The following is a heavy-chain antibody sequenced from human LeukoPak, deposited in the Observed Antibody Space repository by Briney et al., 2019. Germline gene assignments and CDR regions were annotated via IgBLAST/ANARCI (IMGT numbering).Heavy chain of an antibody. D-gene: IGHD6-25*01. Sequence: GGSLRLSCAASGFTFSSYAMHWVRQAPGKGLEWVAVISYDGGNKYYADSVKGRFTISRDNSKNTLYLQMNSLRAEDTAVYYCAREAARRGFDYWGQGTLVTVSS. CDR3: AREAARRGFDY. J-gene: IGHJ4*02. CDR2: ISYDGGNK. V-gene: IGHV3-30-3*01. CDR1: GFTFSSYA.